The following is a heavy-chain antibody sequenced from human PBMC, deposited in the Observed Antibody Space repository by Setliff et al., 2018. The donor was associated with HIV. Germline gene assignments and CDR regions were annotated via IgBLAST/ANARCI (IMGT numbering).Heavy chain of an antibody. Sequence: PSETLSLTCTVSGGSISSSSYYWGWIRQPPGKGLEWIGEINHSGSTNYNPSLKSRVTISVDTSKNQFSLKLSSVTAADTAVYYCASLPPLYDSSGYYFDYWGQGTLVTVSS. CDR1: GGSISSSSYY. CDR3: ASLPPLYDSSGYYFDY. J-gene: IGHJ4*02. D-gene: IGHD3-22*01. V-gene: IGHV4-39*07. CDR2: INHSGST.